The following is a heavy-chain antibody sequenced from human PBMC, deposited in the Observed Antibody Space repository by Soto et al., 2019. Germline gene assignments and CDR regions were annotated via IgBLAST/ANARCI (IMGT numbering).Heavy chain of an antibody. CDR1: GGTFSSYA. D-gene: IGHD1-26*01. CDR2: IIPILGTA. CDR3: ARHPVSGSYAYYYGMDV. Sequence: QVQLVQSGAEVKKPGSSVKVSCKASGGTFSSYAISWVRQAPGQGLEWMGGIIPILGTADYAQKFQGRVTITADECTSTAYMELSSLRSEDTAVYYCARHPVSGSYAYYYGMDVWGQGTTVTVSS. V-gene: IGHV1-69*12. J-gene: IGHJ6*02.